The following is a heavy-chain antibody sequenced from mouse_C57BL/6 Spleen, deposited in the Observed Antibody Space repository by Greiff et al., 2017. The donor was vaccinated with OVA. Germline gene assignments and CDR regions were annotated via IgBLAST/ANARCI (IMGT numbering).Heavy chain of an antibody. CDR1: GYTFTSYW. J-gene: IGHJ2*01. CDR2: IAPSDSYT. D-gene: IGHD2-4*01. V-gene: IGHV1-59*01. Sequence: QVQLQQPGAELVRPGTSVKLSCKASGYTFTSYWMHWVKQRPGQGLEWIGVIAPSDSYTNYNQKFKGKATLTVDTSSSTAYMQLSSLTSEDSAVDYCARSLYEYDGGEYYVDYWGQGTTLTVSS. CDR3: ARSLYEYDGGEYYVDY.